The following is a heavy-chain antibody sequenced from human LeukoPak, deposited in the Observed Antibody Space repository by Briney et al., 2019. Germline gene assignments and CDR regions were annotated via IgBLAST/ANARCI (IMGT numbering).Heavy chain of an antibody. CDR3: AKGYGSGSVFDY. CDR2: ISGSGGTT. V-gene: IGHV3-23*01. J-gene: IGHJ4*02. Sequence: GGSLRLACAASGFTFSSYAMYWVRQAPGKGLEWVSSISGSGGTTHYADSVKGRFTISRDNSKNTLYLQMNSLRAEDTAVYYCAKGYGSGSVFDYWGQGTLVTVSS. CDR1: GFTFSSYA. D-gene: IGHD3-10*01.